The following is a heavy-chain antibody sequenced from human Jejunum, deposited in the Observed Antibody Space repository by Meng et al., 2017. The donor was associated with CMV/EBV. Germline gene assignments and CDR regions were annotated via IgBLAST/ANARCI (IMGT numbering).Heavy chain of an antibody. CDR2: IHDTGST. Sequence: QAQRQRSAPGLVNPSQTLSLTFSVSGGSIGSGDYYWSWIRQPPGKGLEWIGYIHDTGSTYYNPSLKSRVDISLGTSRNHFSLTLSSVTAEDTAVYFCARGSIFVSFDSWGQGTLVTVSS. CDR1: GGSIGSGDYY. J-gene: IGHJ4*02. D-gene: IGHD3-3*01. CDR3: ARGSIFVSFDS. V-gene: IGHV4-30-4*08.